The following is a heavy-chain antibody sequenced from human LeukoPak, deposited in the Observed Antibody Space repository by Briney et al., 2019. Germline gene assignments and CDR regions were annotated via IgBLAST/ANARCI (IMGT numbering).Heavy chain of an antibody. CDR1: GGSISSSNW. V-gene: IGHV4-4*02. D-gene: IGHD1-26*01. J-gene: IGHJ3*01. CDR2: INHSGST. Sequence: SGTLSLTCAVSGGSISSSNWWSWVRQPPGKGLEWIGEINHSGSTNYNPSLKSRVTISVDTSKNQFSLKLSSVTATDTAVYYCARHLRFGSSALPRDVFDVWGRGTVVSVSS. CDR3: ARHLRFGSSALPRDVFDV.